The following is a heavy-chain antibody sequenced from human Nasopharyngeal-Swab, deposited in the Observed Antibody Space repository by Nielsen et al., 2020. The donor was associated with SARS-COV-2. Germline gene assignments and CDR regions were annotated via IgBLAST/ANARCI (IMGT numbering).Heavy chain of an antibody. CDR2: ISTSGTTI. CDR1: GFTFSTYN. CDR3: ARDSYTNGLVKTF. D-gene: IGHD4-11*01. Sequence: GGSLRLSCAASGFTFSTYNMNWVRQAPGKGLEWVSYISTSGTTIYYADSVKGRFTISRDNAKNSLYLQMNSLRAEDTAVYYCARDSYTNGLVKTFWGQGTLVTVSS. J-gene: IGHJ4*02. V-gene: IGHV3-48*04.